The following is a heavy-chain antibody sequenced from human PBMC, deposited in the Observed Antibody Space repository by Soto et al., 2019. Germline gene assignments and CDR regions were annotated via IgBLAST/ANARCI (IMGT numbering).Heavy chain of an antibody. J-gene: IGHJ3*02. CDR2: ISYEGSNK. CDR3: ARPHIQSDWNDGCDI. V-gene: IGHV3-30-3*01. CDR1: GFTFDDYS. Sequence: QVQLVESGGGVVQPGRSLRLSCAAFGFTFDDYSMHWVRQAPGKGLEWVALISYEGSNKYYADSVKGRFTISRDNAKNTLFLEVNSLRTEDTAVYYCARPHIQSDWNDGCDIWGQGTMVTVSS. D-gene: IGHD1-1*01.